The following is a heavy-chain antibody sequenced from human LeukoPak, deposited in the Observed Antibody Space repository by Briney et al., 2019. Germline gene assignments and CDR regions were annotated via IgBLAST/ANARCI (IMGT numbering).Heavy chain of an antibody. V-gene: IGHV3-33*01. CDR1: GFTFSSYG. CDR2: IWYDGSNK. D-gene: IGHD2-8*01. Sequence: PGGSLRLSCAASGFTFSSYGMHWVRQAPGKGLEWVAVIWYDGSNKYYADSVKGRFTISRDNSKNTLYLQMNSLRAEDTAVYYCARPYCTNGVCYGAFDIWGQGTMVTVSS. J-gene: IGHJ3*02. CDR3: ARPYCTNGVCYGAFDI.